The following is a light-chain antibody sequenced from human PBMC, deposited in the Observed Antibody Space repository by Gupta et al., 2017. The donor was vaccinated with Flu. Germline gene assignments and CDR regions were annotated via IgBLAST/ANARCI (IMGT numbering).Light chain of an antibody. CDR1: QDISSY. V-gene: IGKV1-9*01. Sequence: DIQLTQSPSFLSASVGDRATISCRASQDISSYLAWYHQKPGKAPKLLIYGASALQSGVPSRFSGSGSGTDFTLTISSLHPEDFGTYYCQQLNSYPPNTFGPGTKVDI. CDR3: QQLNSYPPNT. J-gene: IGKJ3*01. CDR2: GAS.